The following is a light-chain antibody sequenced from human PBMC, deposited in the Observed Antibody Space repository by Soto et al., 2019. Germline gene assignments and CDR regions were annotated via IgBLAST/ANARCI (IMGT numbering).Light chain of an antibody. CDR3: PQSYSTSL. CDR1: QSISSY. Sequence: DIQMTQSPSSLSASVGDRVTITCRASQSISSYLNWYQQKPGKAPKLLIYAASSLQSGVPSRFSGSGSGTDFTLTISSLQPEDFATYYCPQSYSTSLVGQGTRLDI. J-gene: IGKJ5*01. CDR2: AAS. V-gene: IGKV1-39*01.